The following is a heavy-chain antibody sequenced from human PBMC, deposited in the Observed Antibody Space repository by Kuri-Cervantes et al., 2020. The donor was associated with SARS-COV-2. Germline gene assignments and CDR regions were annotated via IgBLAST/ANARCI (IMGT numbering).Heavy chain of an antibody. Sequence: SVKVSCKASGITFTSSAVQWVRQARGQRLEWIGWIVVGSGNTNYAQKFQERVTITRDMSTSTAYMELSSLRSEDTAVYYCAASLLYRIYYYYGMDVWGQGTTVTVSS. V-gene: IGHV1-58*01. J-gene: IGHJ6*02. CDR3: AASLLYRIYYYYGMDV. D-gene: IGHD1-26*01. CDR1: GITFTSSA. CDR2: IVVGSGNT.